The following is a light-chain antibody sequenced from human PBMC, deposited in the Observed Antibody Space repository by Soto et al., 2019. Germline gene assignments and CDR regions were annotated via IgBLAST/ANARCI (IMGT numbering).Light chain of an antibody. CDR2: GAS. Sequence: EIVLTQSPGTLSLSPGERATLACRASQSVSSSYLAWYQQKPGQAPRLIVYGASSRATGIPDRFGGSGSGTDFTLTISRLEPEDFAVYYCQQYGSSPPFTFGQGTKVDIK. J-gene: IGKJ1*01. CDR1: QSVSSSY. V-gene: IGKV3-20*01. CDR3: QQYGSSPPFT.